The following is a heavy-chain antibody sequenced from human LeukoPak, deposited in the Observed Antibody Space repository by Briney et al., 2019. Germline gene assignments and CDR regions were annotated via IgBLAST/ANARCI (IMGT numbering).Heavy chain of an antibody. CDR3: ARGGAAAHTYL. CDR2: IYNSGST. D-gene: IGHD6-13*01. Sequence: SETLSLTCTVSGGSISTYYWSWIRQPPGKGLEWIAYIYNSGSTKYNPSLKSRVTISVDTSKNQFSLKLTSVTAADTAVYYCARGGAAAHTYLWGQGTLVTVSS. J-gene: IGHJ5*02. V-gene: IGHV4-59*01. CDR1: GGSISTYY.